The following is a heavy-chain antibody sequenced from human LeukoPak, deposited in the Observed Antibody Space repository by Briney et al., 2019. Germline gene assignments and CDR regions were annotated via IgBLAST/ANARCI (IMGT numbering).Heavy chain of an antibody. CDR2: ISSSSSYI. Sequence: GGSLRLSCAASGFTFSRYSMNWVRKAPGKGLEWVSSISSSSSYIYYADSVKGRFTISRDNAKNSLYLQMNSLRAEDTAVYYCASATDNYSSSWYGVRYYGMDVWGQGTTVTVSS. V-gene: IGHV3-21*01. CDR3: ASATDNYSSSWYGVRYYGMDV. CDR1: GFTFSRYS. D-gene: IGHD6-13*01. J-gene: IGHJ6*02.